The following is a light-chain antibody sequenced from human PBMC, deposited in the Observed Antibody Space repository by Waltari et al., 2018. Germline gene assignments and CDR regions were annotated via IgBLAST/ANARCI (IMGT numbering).Light chain of an antibody. CDR1: QAITNY. CDR3: QRYDNLPIFA. CDR2: DAS. J-gene: IGKJ3*01. Sequence: DIQMTQSPPSLSASVGDRVTITCRASQAITNYLKWYQQKPGKAPQLLIHDASKLETGVPSRFSGSQSGTHFTLTISSLQPEDIGTYYCQRYDNLPIFAFGPGTKVEI. V-gene: IGKV1-33*01.